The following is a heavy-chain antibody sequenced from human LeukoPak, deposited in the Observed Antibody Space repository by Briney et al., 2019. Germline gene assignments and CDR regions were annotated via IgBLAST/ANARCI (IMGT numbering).Heavy chain of an antibody. CDR2: IYYSGST. J-gene: IGHJ4*02. Sequence: SETPSLTCTVSGGSISSYYWSWIRQPPGKGLEWIGYIYYSGSTNYNPSLKSRVTISVDTSKNQFSLKLSSVTAADTAVYYCARHRLELRDSGSLFDYWGQGTLVTVSS. V-gene: IGHV4-59*08. CDR3: ARHRLELRDSGSLFDY. D-gene: IGHD1-7*01. CDR1: GGSISSYY.